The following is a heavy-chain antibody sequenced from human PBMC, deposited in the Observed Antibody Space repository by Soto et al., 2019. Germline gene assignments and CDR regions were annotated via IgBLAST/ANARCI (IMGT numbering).Heavy chain of an antibody. CDR2: IWYDGSNK. CDR3: ARLGTGWHPDD. Sequence: QVQLVESGGGVVQPGRSLRLSCAPSGFTFSNYGMLWVRQGPGKGLEWVAVIWYDGSNKYYADSVKGRFTISRDNSKNTVSLHMNSLRDEDTAVYYCARLGTGWHPDDWGQGTLVTVAS. D-gene: IGHD6-19*01. CDR1: GFTFSNYG. J-gene: IGHJ4*02. V-gene: IGHV3-33*01.